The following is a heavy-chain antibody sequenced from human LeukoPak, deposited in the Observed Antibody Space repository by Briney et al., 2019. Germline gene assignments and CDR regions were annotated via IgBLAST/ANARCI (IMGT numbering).Heavy chain of an antibody. Sequence: SVKVSCKASGYIFTSYGFAWVRQAPGQGLEWMGGIIPIFGTANYAQKFQGRVTITADESTSTAYMELSSLRSEDTAVYYCASDTTGSATRRPNYGMDVWGQGTTVTVSS. J-gene: IGHJ6*02. D-gene: IGHD4-17*01. CDR3: ASDTTGSATRRPNYGMDV. CDR2: IIPIFGTA. V-gene: IGHV1-69*13. CDR1: GYIFTSYG.